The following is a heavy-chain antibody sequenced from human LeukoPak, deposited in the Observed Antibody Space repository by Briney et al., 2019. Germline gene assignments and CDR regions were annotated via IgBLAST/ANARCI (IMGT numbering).Heavy chain of an antibody. Sequence: GASLRLSCAPSGFSFSTYAMSWVRQAPGKGLEWVSSITSSSSYIYYADSVKGRFTISRDNAKNSLYLEMNSLRAEDTAVYYCARGGSSEIDYWGQGTLVTVSS. CDR2: ITSSSSYI. CDR3: ARGGSSEIDY. CDR1: GFSFSTYA. D-gene: IGHD6-13*01. J-gene: IGHJ4*02. V-gene: IGHV3-21*01.